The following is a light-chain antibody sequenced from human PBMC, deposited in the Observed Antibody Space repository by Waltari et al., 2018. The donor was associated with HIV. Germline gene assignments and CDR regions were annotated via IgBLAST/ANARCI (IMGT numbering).Light chain of an antibody. Sequence: QSVLTQAPSASGTPGQRVTISCSGSRSNIGRNYVYWYHQFPGTAPKLLIYRNNQRPSGVPDRFSGSKSGTSASLAISGLRSEDEADYYCATWDDTLSGPVFGGGTKPTVL. CDR2: RNN. CDR1: RSNIGRNY. V-gene: IGLV1-47*01. CDR3: ATWDDTLSGPV. J-gene: IGLJ2*01.